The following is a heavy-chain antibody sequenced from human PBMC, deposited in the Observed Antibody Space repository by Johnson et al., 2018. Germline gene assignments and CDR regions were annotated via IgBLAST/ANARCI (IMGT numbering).Heavy chain of an antibody. V-gene: IGHV3-21*01. J-gene: IGHJ6*03. D-gene: IGHD6-13*01. CDR2: ISSSSSYI. Sequence: QLVESGGGLVKPXGSLRLSXAASGFTFSSYSMNWVRQAPGKGLEWVSSISSSSSYIYYADSVKGRFTISRDYSKNTLYLQMNSLRAEGTAVYYCARDRTLAGPARYYYYMDVWGKGTTVTVSS. CDR3: ARDRTLAGPARYYYYMDV. CDR1: GFTFSSYS.